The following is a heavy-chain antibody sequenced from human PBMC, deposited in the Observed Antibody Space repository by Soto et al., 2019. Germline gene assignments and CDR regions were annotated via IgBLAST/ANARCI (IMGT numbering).Heavy chain of an antibody. J-gene: IGHJ4*02. V-gene: IGHV4-39*07. Sequence: SETLSLTCTVSGGSITSSSYYWGWIRQPPGKGLEWIGSIYYSGSTYYNPSLKSRVTISVDKSKNQFSLNLSSVTAADTAVYYCARDQNGSGNYYTRYFDYWGQGTLVTVSS. CDR1: GGSITSSSYY. CDR2: IYYSGST. D-gene: IGHD3-10*01. CDR3: ARDQNGSGNYYTRYFDY.